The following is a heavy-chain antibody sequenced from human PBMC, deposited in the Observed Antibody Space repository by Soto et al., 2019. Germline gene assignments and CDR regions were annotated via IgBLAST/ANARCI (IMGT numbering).Heavy chain of an antibody. J-gene: IGHJ3*01. Sequence: EVKLVESGGGLVQPGGPLRLSCAASGFSFSSHWMTWVRQTPGKGLEWVANIKEDGSQQYYVESVKGRFTIFRDNADNSLSLQKNSLRVEDTAVYYCARDGRYCTWSDCRGDAFDVWGQGTVVTVSS. CDR3: ARDGRYCTWSDCRGDAFDV. D-gene: IGHD2-8*01. V-gene: IGHV3-7*01. CDR1: GFSFSSHW. CDR2: IKEDGSQQ.